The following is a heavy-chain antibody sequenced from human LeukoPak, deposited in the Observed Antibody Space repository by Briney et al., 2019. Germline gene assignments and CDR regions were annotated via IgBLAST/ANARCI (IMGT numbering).Heavy chain of an antibody. CDR2: IYYSGST. J-gene: IGHJ4*02. CDR3: ARSGLTSTIFGVVKFTIYYFDN. V-gene: IGHV4-39*01. Sequence: SETLSLTCTVSGGSISSSGSYWGWIRQPPGKGLEWIGSIYYSGSTYYNPSLKSRVTISADTSKNQFSLKLNSVTAADTAVYYCARSGLTSTIFGVVKFTIYYFDNWGQGTLVTVSS. CDR1: GGSISSSGSY. D-gene: IGHD3-3*01.